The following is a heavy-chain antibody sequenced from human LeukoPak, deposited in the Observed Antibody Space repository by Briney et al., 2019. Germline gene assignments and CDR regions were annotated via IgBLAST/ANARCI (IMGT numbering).Heavy chain of an antibody. J-gene: IGHJ4*02. CDR2: IIPIFGTA. V-gene: IGHV1-69*13. CDR3: ASQRVSRIISEWSNTLDY. CDR1: GGTFSSYA. D-gene: IGHD3-3*01. Sequence: SVKVSCKASGGTFSSYAISWVRQAPGQGLEWMGGIIPIFGTANYAQKFQGRVTITADESTSTAYMELSSLRSDDTAVYYCASQRVSRIISEWSNTLDYWGQGTLVTVSS.